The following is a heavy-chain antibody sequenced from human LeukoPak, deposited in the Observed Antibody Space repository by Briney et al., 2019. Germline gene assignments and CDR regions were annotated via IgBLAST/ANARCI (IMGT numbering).Heavy chain of an antibody. CDR2: IWYDGSNK. J-gene: IGHJ4*02. D-gene: IGHD3-22*01. V-gene: IGHV3-33*01. CDR1: GFTFSSYG. Sequence: GRSLRFSCAASGFTFSSYGMHWVRQAPGKGLEWVAVIWYDGSNKYYADSVKGRFTISRDNSKNTLYLQMNSLRAEDTAVYYCARESSGLFDYWGQGTLVTVSS. CDR3: ARESSGLFDY.